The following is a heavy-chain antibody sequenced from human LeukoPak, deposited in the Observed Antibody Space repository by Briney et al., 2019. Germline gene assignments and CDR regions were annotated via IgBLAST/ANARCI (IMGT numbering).Heavy chain of an antibody. V-gene: IGHV4-39*01. D-gene: IGHD3-10*01. CDR3: ARLSGSGSYFYYYYYMDV. Sequence: PSETLSLTCTVSGGSISSSSYYRGWIRQPPGKGLEWIGSIYYSGSTYYNPSLKSRVTISVDTSKNQFSLKLSSVTAADTAVYYCARLSGSGSYFYYYYYMDVWGKGTTVTISS. J-gene: IGHJ6*03. CDR1: GGSISSSSYY. CDR2: IYYSGST.